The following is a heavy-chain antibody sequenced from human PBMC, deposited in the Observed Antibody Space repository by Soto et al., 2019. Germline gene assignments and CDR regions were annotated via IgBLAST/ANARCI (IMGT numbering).Heavy chain of an antibody. CDR1: AYTFSDYW. J-gene: IGHJ4*02. CDR2: ISPGDSDS. CDR3: ARLHNYDNSGSSEGLDY. V-gene: IGHV5-51*01. D-gene: IGHD3-22*01. Sequence: GESLKIFCEASAYTFSDYWIGWVRPMPGKGLERMGIISPGDSDSRYSPSFQGHVTSSVDKSVSTAYLQCRILKASDTAIYYCARLHNYDNSGSSEGLDYWGQGTLVTVAS.